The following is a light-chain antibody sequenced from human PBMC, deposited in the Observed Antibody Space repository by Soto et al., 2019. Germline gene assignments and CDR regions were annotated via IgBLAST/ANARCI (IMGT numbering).Light chain of an antibody. CDR3: QSYDDSNQV. CDR1: SGSIASNY. Sequence: LTQPHSVSESPGKTVTISCTRSSGSIASNYVQWYQQRPGSAPTTVIYEDNQRPSGVPDRFSGSIDSSSNSASLTISGLQTEDEADYYCQSYDDSNQVFGGGTKVTVL. J-gene: IGLJ2*01. V-gene: IGLV6-57*04. CDR2: EDN.